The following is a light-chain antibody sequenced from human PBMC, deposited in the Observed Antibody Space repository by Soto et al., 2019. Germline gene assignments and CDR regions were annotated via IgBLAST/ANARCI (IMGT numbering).Light chain of an antibody. CDR3: QQYGSSPWT. Sequence: ELVLTQSPGSLSLTPGERATLSCKTSQSDGSNFVAWYQHKPGQAPGLLIYASVQRATGIPDRFSGSGSGTDFTLTISRLEPEDFAVYYCQQYGSSPWTFGQGTKVDI. CDR2: ASV. J-gene: IGKJ1*01. CDR1: QSDGSNF. V-gene: IGKV3-20*01.